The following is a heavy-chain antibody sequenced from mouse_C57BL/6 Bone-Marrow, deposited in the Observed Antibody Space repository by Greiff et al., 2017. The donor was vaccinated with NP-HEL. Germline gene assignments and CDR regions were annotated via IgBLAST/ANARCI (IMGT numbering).Heavy chain of an antibody. J-gene: IGHJ4*01. CDR3: ASCYDYDGAYYAMDY. CDR2: IDPSDSYT. CDR1: GYTFTSYW. D-gene: IGHD2-4*01. V-gene: IGHV1-50*01. Sequence: QVQLQQPGAELVKPGASVKLSCTASGYTFTSYWMQWVKQRPGQGLEWIGEIDPSDSYTNYTQKFKGTATFTVDTSSSTAYMQLSSLTSEDSAVYDCASCYDYDGAYYAMDYWGQGTSVTVSS.